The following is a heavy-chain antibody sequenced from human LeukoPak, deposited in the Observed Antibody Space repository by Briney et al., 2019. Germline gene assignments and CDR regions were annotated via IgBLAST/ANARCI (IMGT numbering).Heavy chain of an antibody. CDR1: GGSIRSAGYS. CDR3: VSQYCDGGNCYPYFDS. Sequence: SETLPLTCAVSGGSIRSAGYSWNWIRQPPGKGLEWIGYSYESGTTYYNPSLESRVSISVDRSKNQFSLRLTSVTAADTAVYFCVSQYCDGGNCYPYFDSWGQGTLVTVSS. D-gene: IGHD2-15*01. J-gene: IGHJ4*02. V-gene: IGHV4-30-2*01. CDR2: SYESGTT.